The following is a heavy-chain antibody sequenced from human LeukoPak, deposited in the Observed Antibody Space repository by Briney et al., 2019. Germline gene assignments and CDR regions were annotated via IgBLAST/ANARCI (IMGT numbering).Heavy chain of an antibody. V-gene: IGHV3-7*01. CDR2: IKYDGNEE. CDR1: GFTFSSYW. D-gene: IGHD1-1*01. J-gene: IGHJ4*02. CDR3: KSGGAAPGSLDY. Sequence: GGSLRLSCAASGFTFSSYWMSWMRQAPGKGLEWVANIKYDGNEEYYVDSVKGRFTISRDNAKNSLYLQLNSLRVEDTAVYYCKSGGAAPGSLDYWGQGTLVTVSP.